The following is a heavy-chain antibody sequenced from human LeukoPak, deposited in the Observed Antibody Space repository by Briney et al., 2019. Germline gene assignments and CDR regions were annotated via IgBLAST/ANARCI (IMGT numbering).Heavy chain of an antibody. CDR1: GGSISTSNYY. Sequence: EASETLSLTCTVSGGSISTSNYYWGWIRQPPGNGLEWIGNIFYSGSTYYSPSLKSRVTISLDTSRNQFSLKLSSVTAADTAVYYCARPYYDSSGYHDAFDIWGQGTMVTVSS. V-gene: IGHV4-39*07. J-gene: IGHJ3*02. CDR2: IFYSGST. D-gene: IGHD3-22*01. CDR3: ARPYYDSSGYHDAFDI.